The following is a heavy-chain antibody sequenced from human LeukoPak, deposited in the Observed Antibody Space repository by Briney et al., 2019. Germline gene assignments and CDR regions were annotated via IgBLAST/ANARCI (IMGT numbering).Heavy chain of an antibody. V-gene: IGHV3-23*01. J-gene: IGHJ3*02. CDR2: ISASGGST. Sequence: GASPRLSCAASGFTFSSYAMSWVRQAPGKGLEWVSTISASGGSTYYADSVKGRFTISRDNSKNTLYLQMNSLRAEDTAVYYCAKGPYSAFDIWGQGTMVTVSS. D-gene: IGHD2-15*01. CDR1: GFTFSSYA. CDR3: AKGPYSAFDI.